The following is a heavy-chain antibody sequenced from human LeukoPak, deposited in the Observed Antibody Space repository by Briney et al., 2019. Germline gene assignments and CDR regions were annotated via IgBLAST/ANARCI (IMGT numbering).Heavy chain of an antibody. CDR3: ARWQGDFAFDI. Sequence: SETLSLTCTVSGGSISSYYWSWIRQPPGKGLEWIGYIYYSGSTNYNPSLKSRVTISVDTSKNQFSLKLSSVTAADTAVYYCARWQGDFAFDIWGQGTMVTVSS. J-gene: IGHJ3*02. CDR2: IYYSGST. D-gene: IGHD3-3*01. CDR1: GGSISSYY. V-gene: IGHV4-59*01.